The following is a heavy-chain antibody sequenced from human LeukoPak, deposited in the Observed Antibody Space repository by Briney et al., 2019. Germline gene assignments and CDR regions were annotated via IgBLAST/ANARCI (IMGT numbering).Heavy chain of an antibody. CDR3: ASGYYYGSGSYYDY. CDR1: GFTFSSYG. Sequence: GGSLRLSCAASGFTFSSYGMHWVRQAPGKGLEWVAFIRYDGSNKYYADSVKGRFTISRDNSKNTLYLQMNSLRAEDTAVYYCASGYYYGSGSYYDYWGQGTLVTVSS. V-gene: IGHV3-30*02. D-gene: IGHD3-10*01. J-gene: IGHJ4*02. CDR2: IRYDGSNK.